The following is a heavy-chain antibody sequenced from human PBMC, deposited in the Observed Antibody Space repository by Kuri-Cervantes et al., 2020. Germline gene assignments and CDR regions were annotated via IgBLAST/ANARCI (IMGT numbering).Heavy chain of an antibody. CDR1: GFTFSSYG. J-gene: IGHJ6*02. CDR3: AKHMVRGVHSYYYYGMDV. Sequence: GESLKISCAASGFTFSSYGMHWVRQAPGKGLEWVAVIWYDGSNKYYADSVKGRFTISRDNAKNSLYLQMNSLRAEDTALYYCAKHMVRGVHSYYYYGMDVWGQGTTVTVSS. V-gene: IGHV3-33*03. CDR2: IWYDGSNK. D-gene: IGHD3-10*01.